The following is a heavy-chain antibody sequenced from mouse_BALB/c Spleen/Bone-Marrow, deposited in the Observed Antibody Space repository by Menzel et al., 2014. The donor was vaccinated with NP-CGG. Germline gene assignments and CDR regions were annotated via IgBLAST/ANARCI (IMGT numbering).Heavy chain of an antibody. CDR2: INPDSSTT. Sequence: VKLKESGGGLVQPGGSLKLSCAASGFDFSGFWMGWVRQAPGKGLEWIGEINPDSSTTNYTPSLKDRFIISRDNAKNTLYLQMNKVRSEDTALYYCGRLGYYGCFAYWGQGTLVTVSA. CDR1: GFDFSGFW. D-gene: IGHD1-1*01. V-gene: IGHV4-1*02. CDR3: GRLGYYGCFAY. J-gene: IGHJ3*01.